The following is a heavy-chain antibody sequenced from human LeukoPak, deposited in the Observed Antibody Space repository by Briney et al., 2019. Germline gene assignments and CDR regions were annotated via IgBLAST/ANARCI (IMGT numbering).Heavy chain of an antibody. CDR3: ARGRDYCSGGSCLGYFDY. CDR2: ISSSSSTI. J-gene: IGHJ4*02. Sequence: GGSLRLSCAASGFTFSSYSMNWVRQAPGKGLEWVSYISSSSSTIYYADSVKGRFTISRDNAKNSLYLQMNSLRAEDTAVYYCARGRDYCSGGSCLGYFDYWGQGTLVTVSS. V-gene: IGHV3-48*04. D-gene: IGHD2-15*01. CDR1: GFTFSSYS.